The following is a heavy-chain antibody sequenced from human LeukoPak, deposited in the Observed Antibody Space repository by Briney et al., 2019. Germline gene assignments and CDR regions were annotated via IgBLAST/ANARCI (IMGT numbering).Heavy chain of an antibody. D-gene: IGHD5-18*01. J-gene: IGHJ4*02. V-gene: IGHV1-8*01. Sequence: ASVKVSCKASGYTFTSYDINWVRQATGQGLEWMGWMNPNSGNTGYAQKFQGRVTMTRNTSISTAYVELSSLRSEDTAVYYCARDAEDTAMVSHWGQGTLVTVSS. CDR1: GYTFTSYD. CDR2: MNPNSGNT. CDR3: ARDAEDTAMVSH.